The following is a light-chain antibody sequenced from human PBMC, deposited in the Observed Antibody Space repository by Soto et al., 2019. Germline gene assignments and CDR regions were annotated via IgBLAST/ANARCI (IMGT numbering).Light chain of an antibody. Sequence: EIVVTQSPATLSVSPGERVTLSCRASQSVSSSLAWYQQRPGQAPRLLIYDTSTRAAGIAARFSGSGSGTEFTLTISGLQSEDFAVYYCQQYVHWPPGTFGQGTTVDIK. CDR2: DTS. CDR1: QSVSSS. CDR3: QQYVHWPPGT. V-gene: IGKV3-15*01. J-gene: IGKJ1*01.